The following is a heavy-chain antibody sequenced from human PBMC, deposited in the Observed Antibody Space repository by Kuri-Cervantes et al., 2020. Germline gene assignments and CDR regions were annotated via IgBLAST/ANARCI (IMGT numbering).Heavy chain of an antibody. J-gene: IGHJ4*02. D-gene: IGHD3-9*01. V-gene: IGHV1-46*01. CDR1: GYTFTSYY. CDR3: ARDQGYDILTGYWEDC. Sequence: ASVKVSCKASGYTFTSYYMHWVRQAPGQGLEWMGIINPSGGSTSYAQKFQGRVTMTRDTSTSTVYMELSSLRSDDTAVYYCARDQGYDILTGYWEDCWGQGTLVTVSS. CDR2: INPSGGST.